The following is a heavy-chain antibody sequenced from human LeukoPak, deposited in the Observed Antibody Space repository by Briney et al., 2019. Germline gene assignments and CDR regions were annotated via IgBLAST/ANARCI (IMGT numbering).Heavy chain of an antibody. CDR1: GFTFSSYW. CDR3: AREGITTFDAFDI. J-gene: IGHJ3*02. V-gene: IGHV3-7*01. Sequence: GGSLRLSCAASGFTFSSYWMSWVRQAPGKGLEWVANIKQDGSEKYYVDSVKGRFTISRDNAKNSLYLQMNSLRAEDTAVYYCAREGITTFDAFDIWGQGTMVTVSS. D-gene: IGHD3-16*01. CDR2: IKQDGSEK.